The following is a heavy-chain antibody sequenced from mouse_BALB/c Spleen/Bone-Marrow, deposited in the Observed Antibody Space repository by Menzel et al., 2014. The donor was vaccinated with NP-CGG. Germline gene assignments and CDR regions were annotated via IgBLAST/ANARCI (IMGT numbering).Heavy chain of an antibody. J-gene: IGHJ3*01. CDR2: INPSTGYT. CDR3: ARSRDGYDSFAY. D-gene: IGHD2-2*01. V-gene: IGHV1-7*01. Sequence: QVQLKESGAELAKPGASVKMSCKASGYTFTSYWMHWVKQRPGQGLEWIGYINPSTGYTEYNQKFKDKATLTADKSSSTACMQLSSLTSEDSAVYYCARSRDGYDSFAYWGQGTLVTVSA. CDR1: GYTFTSYW.